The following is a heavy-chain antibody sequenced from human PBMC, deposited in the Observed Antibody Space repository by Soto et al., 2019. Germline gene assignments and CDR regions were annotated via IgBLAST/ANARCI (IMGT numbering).Heavy chain of an antibody. D-gene: IGHD6-6*01. J-gene: IGHJ5*02. CDR2: IIPIFGTA. V-gene: IGHV1-69*06. CDR3: AREIAARPPWFDP. Sequence: SVKVSCKASGGTFSSYAISWVRQASGQGLEWMGGIIPIFGTANYAQKFQGRVTITADKSTSTAYMELSSLRSEDTAVYYCAREIAARPPWFDPWGQGTLVTVSS. CDR1: GGTFSSYA.